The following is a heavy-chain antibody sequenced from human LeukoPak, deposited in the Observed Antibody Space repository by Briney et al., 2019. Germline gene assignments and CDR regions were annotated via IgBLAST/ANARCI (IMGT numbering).Heavy chain of an antibody. J-gene: IGHJ4*02. D-gene: IGHD1-1*01. CDR2: IYHSGST. CDR1: GYSIMSDYN. CDR3: ARSTAPSPIFDS. V-gene: IGHV4-38-2*01. Sequence: KSSETLSLTCAVSGYSIMSDYNWGWIRQPPGKGLQWIEHIYHSGSTYYNPSLKSRVTISLDTSKNQFSLKLTSMTAADTAIYYCARSTAPSPIFDSWGQGTLVTVSS.